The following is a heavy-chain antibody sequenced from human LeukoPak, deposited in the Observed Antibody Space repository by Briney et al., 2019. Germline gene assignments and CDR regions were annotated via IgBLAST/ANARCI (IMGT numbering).Heavy chain of an antibody. CDR1: GGSVRITTYY. V-gene: IGHV4-39*01. J-gene: IGHJ3*02. Sequence: SETLSLTCTVSGGSVRITTYYWSWIRQPPGQGLEWIGSIYYSVSTYYNPSLKSRLTMSVDTSKNQFSLKLSSVTAADTAVYYCARPPVEVTLDGFDIWGQGTMVTVSS. CDR2: IYYSVST. CDR3: ARPPVEVTLDGFDI. D-gene: IGHD1-26*01.